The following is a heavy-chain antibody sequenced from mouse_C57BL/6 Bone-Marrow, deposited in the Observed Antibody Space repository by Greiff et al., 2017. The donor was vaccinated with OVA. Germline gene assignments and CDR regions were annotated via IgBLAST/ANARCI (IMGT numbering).Heavy chain of an antibody. Sequence: VQLKESGPVLVKPGASVKMSCKASGYTFTDYYMNWVKQSHGKSLEWIGVINPYNGGTSYNQKFKGKATLTVDKSSSTAYMELNSLTSEDSAVYYCARWLLLDYWGQGTTLTVSS. V-gene: IGHV1-19*01. D-gene: IGHD2-3*01. CDR1: GYTFTDYY. J-gene: IGHJ2*01. CDR3: ARWLLLDY. CDR2: INPYNGGT.